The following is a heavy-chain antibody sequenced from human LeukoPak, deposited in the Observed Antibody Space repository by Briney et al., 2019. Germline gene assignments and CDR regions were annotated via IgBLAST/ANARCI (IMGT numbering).Heavy chain of an antibody. V-gene: IGHV3-74*01. J-gene: IGHJ4*02. CDR3: ARRIQGMAPYYFDY. CDR2: INSDGGST. Sequence: GGSLRLSRTASGFTFSSYWVHWVRQAPGKGLVWVSRINSDGGSTSYADSVKGRFTISRDNAKNTLYLQMNSLRAEDTAVYYCARRIQGMAPYYFDYWGQGTLVTVSS. D-gene: IGHD5-24*01. CDR1: GFTFSSYW.